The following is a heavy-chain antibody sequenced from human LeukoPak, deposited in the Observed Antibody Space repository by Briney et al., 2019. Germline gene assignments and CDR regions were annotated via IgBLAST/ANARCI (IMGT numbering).Heavy chain of an antibody. CDR3: ARGSIVGAPNY. CDR1: GFTFSSYW. CDR2: IKQEGSEK. Sequence: PGGSLRLSWAPSGFTFSSYWMSSVRQAPGKGLEWVANIKQEGSEKYYVESVKGRFTISRDNAKNSLYLQMNSLRAEDTAVYYCARGSIVGAPNYWGQGTLVTVSS. J-gene: IGHJ4*02. D-gene: IGHD1-26*01. V-gene: IGHV3-7*05.